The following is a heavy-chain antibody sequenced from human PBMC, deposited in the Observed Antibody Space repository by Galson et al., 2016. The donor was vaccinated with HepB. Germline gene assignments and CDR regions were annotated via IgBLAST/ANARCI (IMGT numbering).Heavy chain of an antibody. CDR1: GGSVSIGYYY. J-gene: IGHJ5*02. CDR3: ATDKSQYDMLTGHYSHWFDP. V-gene: IGHV4-61*01. CDR2: IHYGGST. D-gene: IGHD3-9*01. Sequence: SETLSLTCTVSGGSVSIGYYYWTWIRQFPGKGLEWIGYIHYGGSTKYNPSLQSRVTISIDRSKNQFSLNLSSVTAADTAVYYCATDKSQYDMLTGHYSHWFDPWGQGTLVTVSS.